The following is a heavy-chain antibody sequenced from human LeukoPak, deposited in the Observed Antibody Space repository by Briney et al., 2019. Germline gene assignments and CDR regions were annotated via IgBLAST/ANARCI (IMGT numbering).Heavy chain of an antibody. J-gene: IGHJ4*02. CDR3: AKHKNSGVATSYYFDY. Sequence: SETLSLTCVVSGDSISSSTYYWGWLRQPPGKGLEWIGSIYYTGSTYYNPSLKSRVTISVDTSKNQLSLTLTSVTAADTAVYYCAKHKNSGVATSYYFDYWGQGTLVTVSS. V-gene: IGHV4-39*01. CDR2: IYYTGST. D-gene: IGHD5-12*01. CDR1: GDSISSSTYY.